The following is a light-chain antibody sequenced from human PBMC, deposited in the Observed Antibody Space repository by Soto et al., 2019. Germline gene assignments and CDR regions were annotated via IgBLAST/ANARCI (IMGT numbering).Light chain of an antibody. CDR1: SSDVGGYNY. CDR2: EVS. Sequence: QSALTQPASVSESPGQSITISCTGTSSDVGGYNYVSWYQQHPGKVPKLMIYEVSNRPSGVSNRFSGSKSGNTASLTISGLQAEDEADYYCSSYTSSSTPVVFGGGTKLTVL. J-gene: IGLJ2*01. V-gene: IGLV2-14*01. CDR3: SSYTSSSTPVV.